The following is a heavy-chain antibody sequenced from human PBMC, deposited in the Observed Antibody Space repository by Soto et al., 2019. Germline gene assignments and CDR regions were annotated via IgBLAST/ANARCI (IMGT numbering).Heavy chain of an antibody. CDR3: AITWRIPEDFYYYGMDV. Sequence: ASVKLSCKASGYRFKNYFVHWVRQAPGQGLEWMGIITPSGGSTRYAPKFQGRVTMTRDTSTSTVYIDLSSLRSEDTAVYYCAITWRIPEDFYYYGMDVWGQGTTVTVSS. V-gene: IGHV1-46*03. D-gene: IGHD3-16*01. CDR2: ITPSGGST. J-gene: IGHJ6*02. CDR1: GYRFKNYF.